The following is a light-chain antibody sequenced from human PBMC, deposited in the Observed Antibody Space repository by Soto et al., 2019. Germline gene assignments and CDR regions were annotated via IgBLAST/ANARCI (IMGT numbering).Light chain of an antibody. J-gene: IGLJ2*01. V-gene: IGLV4-69*01. CDR1: SGHSSYA. CDR2: LNSDGSH. Sequence: QAVVTQSPSASASLGASVTLTCTLSSGHSSYAIAWHQQQPEKGPRYLMKLNSDGSHSKGDGIPDRFSGSSSGAERYLTISSLQSEDEADYYCQTWGTGNVVFGGGTKVTVL. CDR3: QTWGTGNVV.